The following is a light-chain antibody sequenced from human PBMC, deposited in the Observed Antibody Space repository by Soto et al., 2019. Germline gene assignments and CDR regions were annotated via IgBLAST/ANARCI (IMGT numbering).Light chain of an antibody. CDR3: QHYNSYSEA. Sequence: QMSQSPSSLSASVGDRVTITCRASQGIRNDLGWYQQKPGKAPKLLIYAASSLQSGVPSRFSGSGSGTEFTLTISSLQPDDFATYYCQHYNSYSEAFGQGTKVAI. J-gene: IGKJ1*01. CDR1: QGIRND. CDR2: AAS. V-gene: IGKV1-17*01.